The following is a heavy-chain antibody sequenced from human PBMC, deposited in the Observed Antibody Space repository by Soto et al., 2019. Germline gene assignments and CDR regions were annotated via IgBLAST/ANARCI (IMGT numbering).Heavy chain of an antibody. Sequence: QVQLVQSGAEEKKPGSSVKVSCKTSGGTFSSYAISWVRQAPGQGLEWVGGIIAIFGTANYAQKIQGRVTITADESTSTASMELSSLRSEDTAVYYCARDRDKSGSYYHYWGQGTLVTVSS. J-gene: IGHJ4*02. CDR2: IIAIFGTA. CDR1: GGTFSSYA. CDR3: ARDRDKSGSYYHY. V-gene: IGHV1-69*01. D-gene: IGHD1-26*01.